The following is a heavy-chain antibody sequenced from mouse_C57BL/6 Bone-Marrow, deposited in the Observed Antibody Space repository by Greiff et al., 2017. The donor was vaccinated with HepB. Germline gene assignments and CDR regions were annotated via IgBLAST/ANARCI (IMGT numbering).Heavy chain of an antibody. J-gene: IGHJ1*03. V-gene: IGHV3-6*01. CDR1: GYSITSGYY. CDR2: ISYDGSN. D-gene: IGHD1-1*01. CDR3: ARGSYGRYWYFDV. Sequence: DVKLQESGPGLVKPSQSLSLTCSVTGYSITSGYYWNWIRQFPGNKLEWMGYISYDGSNNYNPSLKNRISITRDTSKNQFFLKLNSVTTEDTATCYCARGSYGRYWYFDVWGTGTTVTVSS.